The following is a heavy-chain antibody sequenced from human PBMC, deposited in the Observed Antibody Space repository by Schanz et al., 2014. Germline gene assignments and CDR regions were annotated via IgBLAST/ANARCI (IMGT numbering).Heavy chain of an antibody. J-gene: IGHJ4*02. V-gene: IGHV3-23*04. Sequence: EVQLVESGGDLVQPGGSQRLSCAASRFTFSNYAMGWVRQTPGKGLEWVSTLSGSGAGTFYADSVKGRFTISRDNGETSVYLQINSLRVEDTAVYYCAKAGSGWSTAGYYYWGQGTLVAVSS. CDR1: RFTFSNYA. CDR2: LSGSGAGT. CDR3: AKAGSGWSTAGYYY. D-gene: IGHD6-19*01.